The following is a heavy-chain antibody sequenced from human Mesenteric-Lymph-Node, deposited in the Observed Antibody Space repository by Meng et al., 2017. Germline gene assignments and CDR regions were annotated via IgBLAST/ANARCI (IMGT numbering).Heavy chain of an antibody. CDR1: GFTFSSYA. J-gene: IGHJ4*02. CDR3: AKVPLDSSGYYEKWGGLDY. D-gene: IGHD3-22*01. CDR2: ISGSGGST. V-gene: IGHV3-23*01. Sequence: GESLKISCAASGFTFSSYAMSWVRQAPGKGLEWVSAISGSGGSTYYADSVKGRFTISRDNSKNTLYLQMNSLRAEDTAVYYCAKVPLDSSGYYEKWGGLDYWGQGTLVTVSS.